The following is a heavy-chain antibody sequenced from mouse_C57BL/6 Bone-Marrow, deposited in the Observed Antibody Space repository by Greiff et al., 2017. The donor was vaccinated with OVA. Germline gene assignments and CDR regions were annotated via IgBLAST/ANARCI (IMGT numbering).Heavy chain of an antibody. D-gene: IGHD2-2*01. V-gene: IGHV2-5*01. CDR2: IWRGGST. CDR1: GFSLTSYG. CDR3: ANMVTTGPLYYFDY. Sequence: QVQLQQSGPGLVQPSQSLSITCTVSGFSLTSYGVHWVRQSPGKGLEWLGVIWRGGSTDYNAAFMSRLSITKDNSKSQVFFKMNSLQADDTAIYYCANMVTTGPLYYFDYWGQGTTLTVSS. J-gene: IGHJ2*01.